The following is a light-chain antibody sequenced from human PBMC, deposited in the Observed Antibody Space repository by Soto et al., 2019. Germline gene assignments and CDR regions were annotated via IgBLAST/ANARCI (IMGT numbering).Light chain of an antibody. V-gene: IGLV1-44*01. Sequence: QSVLTQPPSASGTPGQRVTISCSGSSSNIATKSVNWYQQLPGTAPKLLIYSNSQRSSGVPDRFSGSKSGTSASLAIRGLQSEDEADYYCAAWDDSVNARYVFGTGTKLTVL. J-gene: IGLJ1*01. CDR1: SSNIATKS. CDR3: AAWDDSVNARYV. CDR2: SNS.